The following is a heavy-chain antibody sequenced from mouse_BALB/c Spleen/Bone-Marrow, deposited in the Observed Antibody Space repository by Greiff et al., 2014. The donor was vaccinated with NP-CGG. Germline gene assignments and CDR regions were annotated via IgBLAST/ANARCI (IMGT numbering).Heavy chain of an antibody. J-gene: IGHJ3*01. CDR3: TRWAARAFAY. D-gene: IGHD3-1*01. V-gene: IGHV1S22*01. CDR2: IYPGSGST. Sequence: LQQSGSELVRPGASVKLSCKASGYTFTSYWMHWVKQRPGQGLEWIGNIYPGSGSTNHAEKFKSKATLTVDTSSSTSYMQLSSLTAEDSAVYYCTRWAARAFAYWGQGTLVTVSA. CDR1: GYTFTSYW.